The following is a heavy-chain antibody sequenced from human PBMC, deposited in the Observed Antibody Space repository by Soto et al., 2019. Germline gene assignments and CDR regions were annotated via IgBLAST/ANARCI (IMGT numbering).Heavy chain of an antibody. V-gene: IGHV4-34*01. CDR3: ARFSRLLVTSYYFDY. Sequence: SETLSPTCAVYGGSFSGYYWSWIRQPPGKGLEWIGEINHSGSTNYNPSLKSRVTISVDTSKNQFALKLSSVTAADTAVYYCARFSRLLVTSYYFDYWGQGTLVTVSS. CDR2: INHSGST. D-gene: IGHD3-9*01. CDR1: GGSFSGYY. J-gene: IGHJ4*02.